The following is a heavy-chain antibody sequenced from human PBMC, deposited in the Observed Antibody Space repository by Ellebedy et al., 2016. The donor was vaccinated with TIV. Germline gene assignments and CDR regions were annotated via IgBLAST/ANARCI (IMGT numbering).Heavy chain of an antibody. CDR1: GFPFGTYA. J-gene: IGHJ4*02. CDR2: ISGNGVNS. CDR3: TENGGGGSGTPDY. D-gene: IGHD1-26*01. Sequence: PGGSLRLSCAASGFPFGTYAMSWVRQTPGRGLEWVSDISGNGVNSHYADSVKGRFTISRDNSKNTLYLQMNSLRPEDTAIYYCTENGGGGSGTPDYWGQGTLVTVSS. V-gene: IGHV3-23*01.